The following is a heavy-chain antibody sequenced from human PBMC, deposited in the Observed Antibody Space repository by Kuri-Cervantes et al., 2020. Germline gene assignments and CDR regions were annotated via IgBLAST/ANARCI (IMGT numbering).Heavy chain of an antibody. Sequence: GSLRLSCAVYGGSFSGYYWSWIRQPPGKGLEWIGEINHSGSTNYNPSLKSRVTISVDTSKNHFSLKLSSVTAADTAVYYCARHRGYYYDTSGYYPYYFDYWGQGTLVTVSS. CDR2: INHSGST. V-gene: IGHV4-34*01. J-gene: IGHJ4*02. D-gene: IGHD3-22*01. CDR1: GGSFSGYY. CDR3: ARHRGYYYDTSGYYPYYFDY.